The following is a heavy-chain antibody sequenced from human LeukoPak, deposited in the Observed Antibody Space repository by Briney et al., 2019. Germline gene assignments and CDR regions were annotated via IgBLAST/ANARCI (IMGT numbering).Heavy chain of an antibody. CDR1: GFTFSSYG. CDR3: ARASRDGTENWLDP. CDR2: ISFDGGNQ. V-gene: IGHV3-30*19. Sequence: GGSLRLSCAASGFTFSSYGMHWVRQAPGKGLEWVAVISFDGGNQFYADSLKGRFTISRDNSKNMLYLQVNSLRTEDTAVYYCARASRDGTENWLDPWGQGTLVTVSS. J-gene: IGHJ5*02. D-gene: IGHD5-24*01.